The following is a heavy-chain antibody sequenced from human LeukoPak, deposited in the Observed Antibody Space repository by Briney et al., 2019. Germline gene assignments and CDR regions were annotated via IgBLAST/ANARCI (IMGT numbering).Heavy chain of an antibody. CDR3: AGNGNLGYCSSTSCLGY. CDR1: GYTFSSYD. V-gene: IGHV1-18*01. CDR2: ISGYNGDT. J-gene: IGHJ4*02. D-gene: IGHD2-2*01. Sequence: ASVKVSCKASGYTFSSYDINWVRQAPGQGLEWMGWISGYNGDTNYAQKLQGRITMTTDTSTSTAYMELRSLRSDDTAVYYCAGNGNLGYCSSTSCLGYWGQGTLVTVSS.